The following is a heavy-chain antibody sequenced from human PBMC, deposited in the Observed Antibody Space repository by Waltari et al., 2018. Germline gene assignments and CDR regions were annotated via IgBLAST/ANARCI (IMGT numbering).Heavy chain of an antibody. CDR3: ARNPGTFWSGPSKNLMDV. CDR1: GFTFRSYA. V-gene: IGHV3-21*02. Sequence: RLVESGGGLVKPGGSLRIACAASGFTFRSYAMNWVRQGPGRGLEWISSIWSSGDYIYYAESVKGRFSISGDSAERSFYLQMNSLRVDDTAIYYCARNPGTFWSGPSKNLMDVGGNGTTVVVSS. J-gene: IGHJ6*03. D-gene: IGHD3-3*01. CDR2: IWSSGDYI.